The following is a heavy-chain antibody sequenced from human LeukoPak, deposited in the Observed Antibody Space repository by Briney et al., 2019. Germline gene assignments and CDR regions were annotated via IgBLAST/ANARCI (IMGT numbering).Heavy chain of an antibody. Sequence: SAKVSCKASGFTFTSSAVQWVRQARGQRLEWMGWIVVGSGKTNYAQKFQERGTITRDRSTSTAYMDLSSLRSDAPAVYYCARDRIVGALMGYWGQGTLVTVSS. CDR3: ARDRIVGALMGY. CDR2: IVVGSGKT. CDR1: GFTFTSSA. D-gene: IGHD1-26*01. V-gene: IGHV1-58*01. J-gene: IGHJ4*01.